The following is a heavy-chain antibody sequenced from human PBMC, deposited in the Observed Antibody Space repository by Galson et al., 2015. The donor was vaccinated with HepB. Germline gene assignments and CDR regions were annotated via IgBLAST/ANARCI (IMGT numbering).Heavy chain of an antibody. CDR3: AKDSGHYDSSGYPGDSDY. D-gene: IGHD3-22*01. CDR2: ISGSGSST. CDR1: GFAFSSYA. V-gene: IGHV3-23*01. Sequence: LRLSCAASGFAFSSYAMTWVRQAPGKGLEWVSTISGSGSSTYYADSVKGRFTISRDNSKNTLYLQMNSLRAEDTAVYYCAKDSGHYDSSGYPGDSDYWGQGTLVTVSS. J-gene: IGHJ4*02.